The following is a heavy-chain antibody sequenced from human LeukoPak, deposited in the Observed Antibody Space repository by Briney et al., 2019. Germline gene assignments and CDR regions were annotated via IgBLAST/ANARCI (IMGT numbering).Heavy chain of an antibody. J-gene: IGHJ4*02. CDR3: ARSRGYSYDYLPFDY. D-gene: IGHD5-18*01. CDR1: GGSISSSSYY. V-gene: IGHV4-39*01. Sequence: SETLSLTCTLSGGSISSSSYYWGWIRQPPGKGLEWIGIIYYSGSTYYNPSLKSRVTISVDTSKNQFSLKLSSVTAADTAVYCCARSRGYSYDYLPFDYWGQGTLVTVSS. CDR2: IYYSGST.